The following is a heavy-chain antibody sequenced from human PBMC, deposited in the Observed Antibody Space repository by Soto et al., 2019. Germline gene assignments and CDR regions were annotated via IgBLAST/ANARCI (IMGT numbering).Heavy chain of an antibody. CDR1: EGTFNSYS. V-gene: IGHV1-69*01. CDR3: ASGASRWYPYFFDS. J-gene: IGHJ4*02. D-gene: IGHD6-13*01. Sequence: QAQVVQSGAEVRKPGSSVKLSCKASEGTFNSYSIAWVRQAPGQGLEWMGGIIPYYNTLNYAQKFQDRVTITADDSTNTVYMELSSLRSDDTPVYFCASGASRWYPYFFDSWSQGTLLTVSS. CDR2: IIPYYNTL.